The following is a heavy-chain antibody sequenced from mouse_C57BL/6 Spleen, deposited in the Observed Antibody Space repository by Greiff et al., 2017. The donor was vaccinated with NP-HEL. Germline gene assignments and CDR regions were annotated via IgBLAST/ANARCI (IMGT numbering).Heavy chain of an antibody. J-gene: IGHJ1*03. V-gene: IGHV5-17*01. Sequence: EVQVVESGAGLVKPGASLKLSCAASGFTFSDYGMHWVRQAPEKGLEWVAYISSGGSTIYYADTVKGRSTISRDNARNTLFLQMTSLRSEDPAMYYCARRVYCGSGLSYWYFDVWGTGTTVTVSS. CDR1: GFTFSDYG. D-gene: IGHD1-1*01. CDR3: ARRVYCGSGLSYWYFDV. CDR2: ISSGGSTI.